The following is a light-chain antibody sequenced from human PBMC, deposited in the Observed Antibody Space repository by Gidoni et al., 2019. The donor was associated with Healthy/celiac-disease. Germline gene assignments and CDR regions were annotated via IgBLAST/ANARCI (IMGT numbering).Light chain of an antibody. J-gene: IGKJ1*01. CDR2: AAS. V-gene: IGKV1-39*01. CDR3: QQSYNTPPT. CDR1: QSISSY. Sequence: DIQMTQSPSSLSASVGDRVTITCRASQSISSYLNWYQQKPGKAPKLLIYAASSLQSGVPSRFSGSGSGTDFTRTISSLQPEDFATYYCQQSYNTPPTFGQGTKVEIK.